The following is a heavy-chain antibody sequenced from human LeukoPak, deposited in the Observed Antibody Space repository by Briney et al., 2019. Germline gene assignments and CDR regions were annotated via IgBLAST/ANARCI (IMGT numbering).Heavy chain of an antibody. V-gene: IGHV3-23*01. CDR1: GFTFTKCA. CDR2: ITATGDTA. CDR3: AKDKGLSSWYVGDNFDY. Sequence: GGSLRLSCVASGFTFTKCAMSWIRQAPGKGLEWVAIITATGDTAYYADSVKGRFTISRDNSKNTLYLQMNSLRAEDTAVYYCAKDKGLSSWYVGDNFDYWGQGTLVTVSS. J-gene: IGHJ4*02. D-gene: IGHD6-13*01.